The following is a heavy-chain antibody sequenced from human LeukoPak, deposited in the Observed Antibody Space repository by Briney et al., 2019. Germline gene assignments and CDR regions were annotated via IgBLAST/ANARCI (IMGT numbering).Heavy chain of an antibody. V-gene: IGHV4-59*01. J-gene: IGHJ5*02. CDR2: IYYSGNT. CDR3: ARGHNIVGP. D-gene: IGHD1-14*01. CDR1: GGSISSYY. Sequence: SETLSLTCTVSGGSISSYYWSWIRQPPGKGLEYIGYIYYSGNTNYNPSLKSRVTISVDTSKNQFSLKLNSVTAADTAVYFCARGHNIVGPWGQGTLVTVSS.